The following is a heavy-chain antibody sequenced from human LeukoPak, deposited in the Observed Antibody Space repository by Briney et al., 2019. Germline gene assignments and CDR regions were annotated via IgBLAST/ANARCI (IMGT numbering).Heavy chain of an antibody. CDR3: ARGTTVTTGRLDAFDI. CDR2: IYYSGST. J-gene: IGHJ3*02. Sequence: PSQTLSLTCTVSGGSISSGGYYWSWIRQHPGKGLEWIGYIYYSGSTFYNPSLKSRVTISVDTSKNQFSLKLSSVTAADTAVYYCARGTTVTTGRLDAFDIWGQGTMVTVSS. CDR1: GGSISSGGYY. V-gene: IGHV4-31*03. D-gene: IGHD4-17*01.